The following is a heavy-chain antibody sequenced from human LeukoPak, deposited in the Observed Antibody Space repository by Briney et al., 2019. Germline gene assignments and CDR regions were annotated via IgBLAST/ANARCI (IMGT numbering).Heavy chain of an antibody. Sequence: GGSLRLSCAASGFTFRSYWMSWVRQAPGKGLEWVANLKQDGSEEIYVDSVKGRFTISRDNAENSLFLQMNGLRVEDTAVYYCARDPYSGSYGAFDIWGQGTMVTVS. CDR1: GFTFRSYW. V-gene: IGHV3-7*05. D-gene: IGHD1-26*01. J-gene: IGHJ3*02. CDR2: LKQDGSEE. CDR3: ARDPYSGSYGAFDI.